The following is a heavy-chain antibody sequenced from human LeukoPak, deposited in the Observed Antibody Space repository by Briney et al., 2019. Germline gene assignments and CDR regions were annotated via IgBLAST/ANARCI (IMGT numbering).Heavy chain of an antibody. D-gene: IGHD5-18*01. CDR3: AKGNGYSYGRYYFDY. J-gene: IGHJ4*02. V-gene: IGHV3-23*01. Sequence: GVSLRLSYAASGFTFSSYAMGWVRQAPGKGLEWDSAITASGGNAYYADSVKGRFTISRDNSKNTLYLQVNSLRAEDTAVYYCAKGNGYSYGRYYFDYWGQGTLVTVSS. CDR1: GFTFSSYA. CDR2: ITASGGNA.